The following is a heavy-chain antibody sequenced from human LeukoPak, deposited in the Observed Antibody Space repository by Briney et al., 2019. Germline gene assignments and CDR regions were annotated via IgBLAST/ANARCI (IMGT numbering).Heavy chain of an antibody. CDR1: GFTFDDYA. CDR3: AKTYCSGDSCYSEVYWFDP. Sequence: GGSLRLSCAASGFTFDDYAMHWVRQAPGKGLEWVSLISGDGGSTYYADSVKGRFTISRDNSKNSLYLQMNSLRTEDTALYYCAKTYCSGDSCYSEVYWFDPWGQGTLVTVSS. J-gene: IGHJ5*02. V-gene: IGHV3-43*02. D-gene: IGHD2-15*01. CDR2: ISGDGGST.